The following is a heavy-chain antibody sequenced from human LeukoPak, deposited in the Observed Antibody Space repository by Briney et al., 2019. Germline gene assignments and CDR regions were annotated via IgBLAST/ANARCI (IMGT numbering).Heavy chain of an antibody. D-gene: IGHD2-2*01. CDR1: GYTFTSYD. CDR3: ARAPNRRYCSSTSCCSRYWFDP. CDR2: MNPNSGNT. Sequence: ASVKVSCKASGYTFTSYDINWVRQATGQGLEWMGWMNPNSGNTGYAQKFQGRVTITRNTSISTAYMELSSLRSEDTAVYYCARAPNRRYCSSTSCCSRYWFDPWGQGTLVTVSS. J-gene: IGHJ5*02. V-gene: IGHV1-8*03.